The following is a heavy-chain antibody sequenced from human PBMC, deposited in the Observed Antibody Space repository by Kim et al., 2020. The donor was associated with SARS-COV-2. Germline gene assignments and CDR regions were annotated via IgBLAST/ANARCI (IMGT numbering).Heavy chain of an antibody. V-gene: IGHV3-48*04. CDR1: GFTFSSYS. D-gene: IGHD6-13*01. J-gene: IGHJ4*02. Sequence: GGSLRLSCAASGFTFSSYSMNWVRQAPGKGLEWVSYISSSSSTIYYADSVKGRFTISRDNAKNSLYLQMNSLRAEDTAVYYCAKAEAHPRGSWYPEGVDYWGQGTLVTVSS. CDR3: AKAEAHPRGSWYPEGVDY. CDR2: ISSSSSTI.